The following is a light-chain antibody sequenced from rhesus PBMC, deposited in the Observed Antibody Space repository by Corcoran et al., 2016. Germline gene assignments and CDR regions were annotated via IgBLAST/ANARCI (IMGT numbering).Light chain of an antibody. CDR2: YAN. V-gene: IGKV1-32*03. J-gene: IGKJ3*01. CDR3: QQGYSTPFT. CDR1: QGISSY. Sequence: DIQMSQSPSSLSASVGDRVTITCRASQGISSYLEWYQQKPGKAPKVLMYYANNGASGVPSMFRDSGSGTDYTRTISSLQPEDFATYYCQQGYSTPFTFGPGTKLDIK.